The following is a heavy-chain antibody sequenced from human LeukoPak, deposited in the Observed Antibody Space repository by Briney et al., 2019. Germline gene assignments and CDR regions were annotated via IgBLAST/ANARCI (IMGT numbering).Heavy chain of an antibody. CDR2: IYHSGST. V-gene: IGHV4-30-2*01. Sequence: SETLSLTCAVSGGSISSGGYSWSWIRQPPGKGLEWIGYIYHSGSTYYNPSLKSRVTISVDRSKNQFSLKLSSVTAADTAVYYCTRGGSGVIDYWGQGTLVTVSS. CDR1: GGSISSGGYS. CDR3: TRGGSGVIDY. D-gene: IGHD7-27*01. J-gene: IGHJ4*02.